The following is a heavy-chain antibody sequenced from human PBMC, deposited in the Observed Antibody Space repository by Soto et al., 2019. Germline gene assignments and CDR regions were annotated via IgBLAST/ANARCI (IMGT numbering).Heavy chain of an antibody. CDR2: ISSSSSYI. CDR1: GFTFSSYS. J-gene: IGHJ4*02. Sequence: GGSLRLSCAASGFTFSSYSMNWVRPAPGKGLEWVSSISSSSSYIYYADSVKGRFTISRDNAKNSLYLQMNSLRAEDTAVYYCTGTDYYDSSGYYDFDYWGQATLVTVAS. D-gene: IGHD3-22*01. V-gene: IGHV3-21*01. CDR3: TGTDYYDSSGYYDFDY.